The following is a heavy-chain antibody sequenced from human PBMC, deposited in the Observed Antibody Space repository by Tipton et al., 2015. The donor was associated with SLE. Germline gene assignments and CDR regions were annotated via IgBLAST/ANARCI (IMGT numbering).Heavy chain of an antibody. CDR1: GGSISSYF. V-gene: IGHV4-59*01. CDR3: ARPRERHQNEGSQI. J-gene: IGHJ3*02. CDR2: IYDSGTT. D-gene: IGHD1-26*01. Sequence: TLSLTCSVSGGSISSYFWSWIRQPPGKGLEWIGYIYDSGTTKYNPSLKGRVTISVDMSKNQFSLKLSSLTAADTGVYFCARPRERHQNEGSQIWGQGTKVTVSS.